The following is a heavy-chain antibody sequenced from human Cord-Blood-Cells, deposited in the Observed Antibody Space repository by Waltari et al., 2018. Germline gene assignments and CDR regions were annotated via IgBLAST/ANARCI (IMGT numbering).Heavy chain of an antibody. Sequence: QLQLQESGPGLVKPSETLSLTCTVSGGPISSSSYYWGWIRKPPGKGLEWIGSIYYSGSTYYNPSLKSRVTISVDTSKNQFSLKLSSVTAADTAVYYCARHFGRNIVVVPAAIDYWGQGTLVTVSS. V-gene: IGHV4-39*01. J-gene: IGHJ4*02. CDR1: GGPISSSSYY. CDR3: ARHFGRNIVVVPAAIDY. D-gene: IGHD2-2*01. CDR2: IYYSGST.